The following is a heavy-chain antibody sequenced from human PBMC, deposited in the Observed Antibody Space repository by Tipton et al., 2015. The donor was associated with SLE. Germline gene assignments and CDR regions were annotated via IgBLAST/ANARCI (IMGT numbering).Heavy chain of an antibody. Sequence: TLSLTCTVSGGSISENTYSWDWIRQAPGKGLEWIGSMYFSGNTYYNPFLRSRVTISADTSKNQFSLRLSSVTAADTAVYYCAGDSSGSYYDRGGYYQLANRHFDLWGRGILVSVSS. J-gene: IGHJ4*02. D-gene: IGHD3-22*01. V-gene: IGHV4-39*07. CDR1: GGSISENTYS. CDR3: AGDSSGSYYDRGGYYQLANRHFDL. CDR2: MYFSGNT.